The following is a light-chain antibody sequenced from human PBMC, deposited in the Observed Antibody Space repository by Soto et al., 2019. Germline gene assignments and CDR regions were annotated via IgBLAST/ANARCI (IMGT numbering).Light chain of an antibody. CDR1: QSVDSTY. CDR3: QQYGTSPPMYT. J-gene: IGKJ2*01. CDR2: ATS. Sequence: EIVLTQSPGTLSLSPGERATLSCRASQSVDSTYLAWYQQKPAQAPRLLIYATSNRAAGIPDRFSGSGSGTDFTLTISRLEPEDVAVYYCQQYGTSPPMYTFGQGTKVDI. V-gene: IGKV3-20*01.